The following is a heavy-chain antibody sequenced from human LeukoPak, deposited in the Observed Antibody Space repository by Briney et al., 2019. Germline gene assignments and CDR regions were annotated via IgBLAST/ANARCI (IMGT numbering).Heavy chain of an antibody. J-gene: IGHJ4*02. CDR3: ATENYYDSSGPLDY. CDR2: MNPNSGNT. CDR1: GYTFTSYD. V-gene: IGHV1-8*02. Sequence: ASVKVSCKASGYTFTSYDINWVRQATGQGLEWMGWMNPNSGNTGYAQKFQGRVTMTEDTSTDTAYMELSSLRSEDTAVYYCATENYYDSSGPLDYWGQGTLVTVSS. D-gene: IGHD3-22*01.